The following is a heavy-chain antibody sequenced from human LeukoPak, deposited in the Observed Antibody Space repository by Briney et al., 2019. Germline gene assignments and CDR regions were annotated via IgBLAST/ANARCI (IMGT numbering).Heavy chain of an antibody. J-gene: IGHJ6*03. D-gene: IGHD6-13*01. CDR3: ARVDSSSRTGYYCYMDV. CDR2: ISSSSSTI. V-gene: IGHV3-48*01. CDR1: GFTFSSYS. Sequence: GGSLRLSCAASGFTFSSYSMNWVRQAPGKGLEWVSYISSSSSTIYYADSVKGRFTISRDNAKNSLYLQMNSLRAEDTAVYYCARVDSSSRTGYYCYMDVWGKGTTVTVSS.